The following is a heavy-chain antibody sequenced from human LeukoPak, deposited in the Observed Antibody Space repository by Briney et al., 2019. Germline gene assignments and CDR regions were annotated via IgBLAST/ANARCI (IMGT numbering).Heavy chain of an antibody. J-gene: IGHJ4*02. D-gene: IGHD2-21*02. CDR1: GGSISSSSYY. Sequence: SETLSLTCTVSGGSISSSSYYWGWIRQPPGKGLEWIGSIYYSGSTYYNPSLKSRVTISVDTSKNQFSLKLSSVTAADTAAYYCARGPPYIVVVTAIGFFDYWGQGTLVTVSS. CDR2: IYYSGST. V-gene: IGHV4-39*01. CDR3: ARGPPYIVVVTAIGFFDY.